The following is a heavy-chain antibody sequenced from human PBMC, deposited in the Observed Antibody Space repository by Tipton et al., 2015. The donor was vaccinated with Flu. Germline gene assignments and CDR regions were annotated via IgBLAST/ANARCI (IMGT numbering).Heavy chain of an antibody. D-gene: IGHD2-2*03. CDR3: ARGADFDDSTGYFLDY. V-gene: IGHV4-39*07. J-gene: IGHJ4*02. CDR2: IYYDGST. CDR1: GDSISSSAYF. Sequence: LRLSCTVSGDSISSSAYFWGWVRQPPGKGLQWIAIIYYDGSTYYNPSLRSRVTISQETSKNQFSLYVNSVSAADTAVYYCARGADFDDSTGYFLDYWGQGTLVTVSS.